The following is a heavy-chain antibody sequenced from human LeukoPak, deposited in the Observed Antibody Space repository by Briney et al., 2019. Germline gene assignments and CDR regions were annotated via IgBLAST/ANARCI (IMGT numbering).Heavy chain of an antibody. J-gene: IGHJ3*02. CDR1: GGSISSSNW. D-gene: IGHD3-10*01. CDR3: ARTAAVLLWFGELSWTRGKDKNAFDI. Sequence: SGTLSLTCAVSGGSISSSNWWSWVRQPPGKGLEWIGEIYHSGSTNYNPSLKSRVTISVDKSKNQFSLKLSSVTAADTAVYYCARTAAVLLWFGELSWTRGKDKNAFDIWGQGTMVTVSS. V-gene: IGHV4-4*02. CDR2: IYHSGST.